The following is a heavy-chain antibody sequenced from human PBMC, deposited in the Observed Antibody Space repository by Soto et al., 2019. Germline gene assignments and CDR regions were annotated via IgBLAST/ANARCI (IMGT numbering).Heavy chain of an antibody. CDR2: IYYSGST. CDR3: ARCPRFLELIYGMDV. V-gene: IGHV4-31*03. CDR1: GGSISSGGYY. D-gene: IGHD3-3*01. Sequence: QVQLQESGPGLVKPSQTLSLTCTVSGGSISSGGYYWSWIRQHPGKGLEWIGYIYYSGSTYYNPSLKSRVTISVDTSKNQFSLKLSSVTAADTAVYYCARCPRFLELIYGMDVWGQGTTVTVSS. J-gene: IGHJ6*02.